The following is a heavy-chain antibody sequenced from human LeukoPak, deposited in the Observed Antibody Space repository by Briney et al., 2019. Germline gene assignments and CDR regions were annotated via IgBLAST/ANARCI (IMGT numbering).Heavy chain of an antibody. CDR2: IIPILGVA. J-gene: IGHJ4*02. D-gene: IGHD4-17*01. CDR3: ARDRGTVTTPPDY. Sequence: SVKVSCKASGGTFSSYAISWVRQAPGQGLEWMGRIIPILGVANYAQKFQGRVTITADKSTSTAYMELSSLRSEDTAVYYCARDRGTVTTPPDYWGQGTLVTVSS. V-gene: IGHV1-69*04. CDR1: GGTFSSYA.